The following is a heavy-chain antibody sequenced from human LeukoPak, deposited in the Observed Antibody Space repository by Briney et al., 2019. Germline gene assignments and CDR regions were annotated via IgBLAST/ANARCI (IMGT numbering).Heavy chain of an antibody. D-gene: IGHD3-10*01. CDR2: IWYDGSNK. CDR3: AKEKSLDYYGSGYMDV. V-gene: IGHV3-33*06. J-gene: IGHJ6*03. CDR1: GFTFSSYG. Sequence: GRSLRLSCAASGFTFSSYGMHWVRQAPGKGLEWVAVIWYDGSNKYYADSVKGRFTISRDNSKNTLYLQMNSLRAEDTAVYYCAKEKSLDYYGSGYMDVWGKGTTVTVSS.